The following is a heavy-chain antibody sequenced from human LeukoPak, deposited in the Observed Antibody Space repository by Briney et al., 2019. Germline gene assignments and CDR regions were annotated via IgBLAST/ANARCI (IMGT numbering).Heavy chain of an antibody. CDR2: INHSGST. CDR1: GGSFSGYY. J-gene: IGHJ6*03. D-gene: IGHD6-13*01. Sequence: PSETLSLTCAVYGGSFSGYYWSWIRQPPGKGLEWIGEINHSGSTNYNPSLKSRVTISVDTSKNQFSLKLSSVTAADTAVYYCARRMGSSSWSYYYYYMDVWGKGTTVTVSS. CDR3: ARRMGSSSWSYYYYYMDV. V-gene: IGHV4-34*01.